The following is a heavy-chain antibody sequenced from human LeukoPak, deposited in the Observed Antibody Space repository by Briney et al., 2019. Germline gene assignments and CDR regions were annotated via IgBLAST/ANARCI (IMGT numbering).Heavy chain of an antibody. D-gene: IGHD2-15*01. CDR1: GFTFSSYS. J-gene: IGHJ6*02. Sequence: SLRLSCAAAGFTFSSYSMNWVRQAPGEGLEWVSGISWNIGSIGYADSVKGRFTISRDNAKNSLYLQMNSLRAEDTALYYCAKDTGDYCSGGSCHPHYGMDVWGQGTTVTVSS. V-gene: IGHV3-9*01. CDR3: AKDTGDYCSGGSCHPHYGMDV. CDR2: ISWNIGSI.